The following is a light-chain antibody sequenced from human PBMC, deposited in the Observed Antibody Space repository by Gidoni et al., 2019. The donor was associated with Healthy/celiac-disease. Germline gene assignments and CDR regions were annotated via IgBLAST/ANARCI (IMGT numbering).Light chain of an antibody. CDR3: SSYAGSNNFV. J-gene: IGLJ1*01. V-gene: IGLV2-8*01. CDR1: SSDVGGYNY. Sequence: SALTQPPSASGSPGPSVTLSCTGTSSDVGGYNYVSWYQQHPGKAPKLMIYEVSKRPSGVPDRFSGSKSGNTASLTVSGLQAEDEADYYCSSYAGSNNFVLGTGTKVTVL. CDR2: EVS.